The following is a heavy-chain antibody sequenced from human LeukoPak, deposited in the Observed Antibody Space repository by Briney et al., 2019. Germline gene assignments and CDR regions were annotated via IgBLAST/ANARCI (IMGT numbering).Heavy chain of an antibody. Sequence: GGSLRLSCGASGFTFDDYAMHWVRQAPGKGLEWVSGISWNSGSIGYADSVKGRFTISRDNAKNSLYLQMNSLRAEDTALYYCAKDTDDLYYYGMDVWGQGTTVTVSS. J-gene: IGHJ6*02. V-gene: IGHV3-9*01. CDR3: AKDTDDLYYYGMDV. CDR2: ISWNSGSI. CDR1: GFTFDDYA. D-gene: IGHD3-3*01.